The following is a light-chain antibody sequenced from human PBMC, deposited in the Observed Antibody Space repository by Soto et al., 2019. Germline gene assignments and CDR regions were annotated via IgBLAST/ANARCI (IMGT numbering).Light chain of an antibody. CDR2: DNN. CDR1: SSNIGNNY. V-gene: IGLV1-51*01. J-gene: IGLJ7*01. Sequence: QSVLTQPPSVSAAPGQKVTISCSGSSSNIGNNYVSWYQQLPGTAPKLLIYDNNKRPSGIPDRFSGSKSGTSATLGITGLQTGDEADYYCGTWDSGQSASVFGGGTQLTVL. CDR3: GTWDSGQSASV.